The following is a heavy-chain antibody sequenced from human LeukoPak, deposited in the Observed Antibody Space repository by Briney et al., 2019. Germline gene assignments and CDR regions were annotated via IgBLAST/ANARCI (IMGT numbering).Heavy chain of an antibody. V-gene: IGHV3-33*01. CDR3: ARSTIFGVVNSYYGMDV. Sequence: PGRSLRLSCAASGFTFSSYGMHWVRQAPGTGLEWVAVIWFDGSNKYYADSVKGRFTISRDNSKNTLYLQMSSLRAEDTAVYYCARSTIFGVVNSYYGMDVWGQGTTVTVTS. CDR1: GFTFSSYG. J-gene: IGHJ6*02. D-gene: IGHD3-3*01. CDR2: IWFDGSNK.